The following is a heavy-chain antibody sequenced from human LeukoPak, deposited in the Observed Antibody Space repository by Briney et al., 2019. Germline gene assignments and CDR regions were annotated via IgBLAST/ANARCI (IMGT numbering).Heavy chain of an antibody. CDR3: AAGPGYDPWDY. CDR2: ISAYNGNT. Sequence: ASVKVSCKASGYTFTSYGISWVRQAPGQGLEWMGWISAYNGNTNYAQKFQGRVTITTDESTSTAYMELSSLRSEDTAVYYCAAGPGYDPWDYWGQGTLVTVSS. V-gene: IGHV1-18*01. CDR1: GYTFTSYG. D-gene: IGHD3-3*01. J-gene: IGHJ4*02.